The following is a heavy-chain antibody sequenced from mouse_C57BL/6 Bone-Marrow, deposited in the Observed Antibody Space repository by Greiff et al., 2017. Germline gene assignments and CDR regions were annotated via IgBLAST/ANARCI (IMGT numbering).Heavy chain of an antibody. V-gene: IGHV1-55*01. J-gene: IGHJ2*01. CDR1: GYTFTSYW. CDR2: IYPGSGST. Sequence: QVQLKQPGAELVKPGASVKMSCKASGYTFTSYWITWVKQRPGQGLEWIGDIYPGSGSTNYNEKFKSKATLTVDTSSSTAYMQLSSLTSEDSAVYYCAKGRGYDRYYFDYWGQGTTLTVSS. D-gene: IGHD2-2*01. CDR3: AKGRGYDRYYFDY.